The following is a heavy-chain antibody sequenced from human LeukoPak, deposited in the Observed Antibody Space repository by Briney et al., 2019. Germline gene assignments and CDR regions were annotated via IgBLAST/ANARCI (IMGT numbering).Heavy chain of an antibody. D-gene: IGHD3-22*01. J-gene: IGHJ4*02. CDR3: AKPTYYYDSSGYGFDY. CDR1: GFTFSSYG. Sequence: GGSLRLSCAASGFTFSSYGMHWVRQAPGKGLEWVAVISYDGSNKYYADSVKGRFTISRDNSKNTLYRQMNSLRAEDTAVYYCAKPTYYYDSSGYGFDYWGQGTLVTVSS. CDR2: ISYDGSNK. V-gene: IGHV3-30*18.